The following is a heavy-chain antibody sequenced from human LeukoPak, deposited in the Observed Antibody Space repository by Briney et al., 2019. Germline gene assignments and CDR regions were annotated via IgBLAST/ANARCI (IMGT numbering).Heavy chain of an antibody. D-gene: IGHD1-26*01. V-gene: IGHV4-4*02. CDR2: IYHSGSP. Sequence: SETLSLTCTVSGGSISSINWWTWVRQPPGKGLEWIGEIYHSGSPKYNSSLKSRVTISVDKSKNQFSLRLNSLTAADTAAYYCARFRGSYTDYFYALDVWGPGTTVTVSS. CDR1: GGSISSINW. CDR3: ARFRGSYTDYFYALDV. J-gene: IGHJ6*02.